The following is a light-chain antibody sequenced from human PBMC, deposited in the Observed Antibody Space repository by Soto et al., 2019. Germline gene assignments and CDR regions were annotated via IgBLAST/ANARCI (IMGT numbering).Light chain of an antibody. Sequence: DVQVTQSPSSVSASVGDRVTFTCRPTEDVSSWGVWFQQKAGKAPKLLMYDTSTLQSGVSPRFSGSASGPDFTLTISSLRPEDSGIYYCQQANWFPLTFGGGTKVDIK. CDR1: EDVSSW. CDR3: QQANWFPLT. CDR2: DTS. J-gene: IGKJ4*01. V-gene: IGKV1-12*01.